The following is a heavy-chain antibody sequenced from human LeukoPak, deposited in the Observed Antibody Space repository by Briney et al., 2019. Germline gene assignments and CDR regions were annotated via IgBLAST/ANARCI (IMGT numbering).Heavy chain of an antibody. Sequence: ASVKVSCKASGGTFSSYAISWVRQAPGQGLEWMGWISAYNGNTNYAQKLQGRVTMTTDTSTSTAYMELRSLRSDDTAVYYCARDRRLGYYGSGSYYNDYWGQGTLVTVSS. CDR2: ISAYNGNT. J-gene: IGHJ4*02. CDR1: GGTFSSYA. CDR3: ARDRRLGYYGSGSYYNDY. D-gene: IGHD3-10*01. V-gene: IGHV1-18*01.